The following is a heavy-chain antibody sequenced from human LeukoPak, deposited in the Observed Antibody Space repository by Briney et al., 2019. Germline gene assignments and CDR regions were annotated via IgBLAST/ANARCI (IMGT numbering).Heavy chain of an antibody. V-gene: IGHV3-23*01. Sequence: GGSLRLSCAASGFTFSSYAMSWVLQAPGKGLEWVSAISGSGGSTYYADSVKGRFTISRDNSKNTLYLQMNNLRVEDTAIYYCAKGRGYCTGGSCYSDYWGQGTLVTVSS. CDR3: AKGRGYCTGGSCYSDY. D-gene: IGHD2-15*01. J-gene: IGHJ4*02. CDR2: ISGSGGST. CDR1: GFTFSSYA.